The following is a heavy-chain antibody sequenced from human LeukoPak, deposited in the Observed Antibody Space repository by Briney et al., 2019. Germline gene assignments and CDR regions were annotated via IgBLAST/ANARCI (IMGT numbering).Heavy chain of an antibody. Sequence: GASVTVSFKASGYRFTIYSISWVRQAPGQGLEWVGWISSYNGKTNYVKNVQGRVTMTTDTDTSTAYMELRSLRSDDTAIYYCARNYDSSKDGNDYWGQGTLVTVSS. CDR1: GYRFTIYS. CDR3: ARNYDSSKDGNDY. J-gene: IGHJ4*02. V-gene: IGHV1-18*01. CDR2: ISSYNGKT. D-gene: IGHD3-22*01.